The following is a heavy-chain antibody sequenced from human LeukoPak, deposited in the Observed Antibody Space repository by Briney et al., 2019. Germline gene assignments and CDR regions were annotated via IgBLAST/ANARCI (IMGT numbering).Heavy chain of an antibody. Sequence: GGSLRLSCAASGFTVSSNYMSWVRQAPGKGLEWVSVIYSGGSTFYADSVKGRFTISRDNSKNTLYLQMNSLRAEDTAVYYCARESMTTVTTGYFHDWGQGTLVTASS. J-gene: IGHJ4*02. D-gene: IGHD4-17*01. CDR3: ARESMTTVTTGYFHD. CDR1: GFTVSSNY. V-gene: IGHV3-53*01. CDR2: IYSGGST.